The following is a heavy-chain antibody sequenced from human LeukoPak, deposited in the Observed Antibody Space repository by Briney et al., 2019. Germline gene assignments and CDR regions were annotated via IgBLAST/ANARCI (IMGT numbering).Heavy chain of an antibody. J-gene: IGHJ5*02. CDR1: GGSISSSSYY. Sequence: PSETLSLTCTVSGGSISSSSYYWGWIRQPPGKGLEWIGSIYYSGSTYYNPSLKGRVTISVDTSKNQFSLKLSSVTAADTAVYYCARSWLVPRRGWFDPWGQGTLVTVSS. D-gene: IGHD6-19*01. CDR2: IYYSGST. V-gene: IGHV4-39*01. CDR3: ARSWLVPRRGWFDP.